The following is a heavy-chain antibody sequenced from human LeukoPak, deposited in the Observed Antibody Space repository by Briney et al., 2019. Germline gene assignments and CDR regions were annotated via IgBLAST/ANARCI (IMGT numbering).Heavy chain of an antibody. D-gene: IGHD4-11*01. Sequence: QSGGSLKLSCAASGFTFSSYAMSWVCQAPGKGLEWVSAISGSGGSTYYADSVKGRFTISRDNSKNTLYLQMNSLRAEDTAVYYCAKDHDYSNPYNWFDPWGQGTLVTVSS. CDR2: ISGSGGST. J-gene: IGHJ5*02. CDR3: AKDHDYSNPYNWFDP. V-gene: IGHV3-23*01. CDR1: GFTFSSYA.